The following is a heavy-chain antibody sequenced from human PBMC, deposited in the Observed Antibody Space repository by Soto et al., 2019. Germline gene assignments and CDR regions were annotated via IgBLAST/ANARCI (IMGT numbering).Heavy chain of an antibody. V-gene: IGHV4-61*01. CDR2: IYYSGST. CDR3: ARDVREIVVVPAAGT. CDR1: GGSVSSGSYY. J-gene: IGHJ5*02. D-gene: IGHD2-2*01. Sequence: KPSETLSLTCTVSGGSVSSGSYYWSWIRQPPGKGLEWIGYIYYSGSTNYNPSLKSRVTISVDTSKNQFSLKLSSVTAADTAVYYCARDVREIVVVPAAGTWGQGTLVTVSS.